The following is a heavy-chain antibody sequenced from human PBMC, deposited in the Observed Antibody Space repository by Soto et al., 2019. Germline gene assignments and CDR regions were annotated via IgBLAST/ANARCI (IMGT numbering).Heavy chain of an antibody. CDR2: IYYSGST. CDR1: GGSISSSSYY. CDR3: ARPTAYHDLYSGHEDAVDI. Sequence: SETLSLTCTVSGGSISSSSYYWGWIRQPPGKGLEWIGSIYYSGSTYYSPSLKSRVTISVDTSKNQFSLKLSSVTAADTAVYYCARPTAYHDLYSGHEDAVDICGQGTMVTVSS. J-gene: IGHJ3*02. V-gene: IGHV4-39*01. D-gene: IGHD5-12*01.